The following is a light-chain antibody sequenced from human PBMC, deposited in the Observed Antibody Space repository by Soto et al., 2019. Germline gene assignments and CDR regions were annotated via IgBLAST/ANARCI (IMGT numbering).Light chain of an antibody. Sequence: VLTQSPDTLSLPPVERATLSCRAGQSISGTYLNWYQQKPGQAPRLLIYGASNRATGTPDRFSGSGSGTDFTLTISSLQPEDFATYYCQQSYSTPRWTFGQGTKVDIK. V-gene: IGKV3-20*01. J-gene: IGKJ1*01. CDR3: QQSYSTPRWT. CDR1: QSISGTY. CDR2: GAS.